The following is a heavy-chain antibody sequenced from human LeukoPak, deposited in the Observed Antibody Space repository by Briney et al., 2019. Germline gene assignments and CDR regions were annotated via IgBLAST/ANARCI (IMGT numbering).Heavy chain of an antibody. CDR2: ISYDGSNK. CDR1: GFTFSTYA. D-gene: IGHD1-26*01. CDR3: VRETKSGSYFDY. J-gene: IGHJ4*02. Sequence: GRSLRLSCAASGFTFSTYAMHWVRQAPGKGLEWVAVISYDGSNKYYADSVKGRFTISRDNSKNTLYLQMNSLRAEDTAVYYCVRETKSGSYFDYWGQGTLVTVSS. V-gene: IGHV3-30-3*01.